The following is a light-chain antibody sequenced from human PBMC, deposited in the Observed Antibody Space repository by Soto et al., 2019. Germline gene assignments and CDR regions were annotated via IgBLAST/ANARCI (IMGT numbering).Light chain of an antibody. CDR1: SSNIGAGYD. J-gene: IGLJ2*01. V-gene: IGLV1-40*01. CDR3: QSYDSSLSGVV. CDR2: GNS. Sequence: QSVLTQPPSVSGAPGQRVTISCTGSSSNIGAGYDLHWYQQLPGTAPKLLIYGNSNRPSGVPDRFSGSKSGTSASLAITGLQAEDEADYYCQSYDSSLSGVVFGGGT.